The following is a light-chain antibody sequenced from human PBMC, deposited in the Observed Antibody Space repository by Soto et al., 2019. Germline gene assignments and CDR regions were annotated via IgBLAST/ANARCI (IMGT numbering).Light chain of an antibody. CDR2: GAS. Sequence: EIVLTQSPGTLSLSPGATATLSCRASQSVSSRLAWYQRKPGQAPRLLISGASSRATGIPDRFSGSGSATDFTLTISRLEPEDVALYYCQQYGSSPIAFCQGTRLEIK. J-gene: IGKJ5*01. V-gene: IGKV3-20*01. CDR1: QSVSSR. CDR3: QQYGSSPIA.